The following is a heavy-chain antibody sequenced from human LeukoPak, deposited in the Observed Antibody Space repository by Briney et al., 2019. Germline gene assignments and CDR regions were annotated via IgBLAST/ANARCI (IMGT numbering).Heavy chain of an antibody. D-gene: IGHD2-8*01. CDR3: AKDGGYCTNGVCWLDP. J-gene: IGHJ5*02. V-gene: IGHV3-30*18. CDR2: ISYDGSNK. Sequence: GGSLRLSCAASGFTFSSYGMHWVRQAPGKGLEWVAVISYDGSNKYYADSVKGRFTISRDNSKNTLYLQMNSLRAEDTAVYYCAKDGGYCTNGVCWLDPWGQGTLVTVSS. CDR1: GFTFSSYG.